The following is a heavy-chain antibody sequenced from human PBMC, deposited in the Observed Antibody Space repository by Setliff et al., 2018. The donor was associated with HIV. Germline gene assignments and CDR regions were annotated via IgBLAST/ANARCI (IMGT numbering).Heavy chain of an antibody. D-gene: IGHD3-3*01. CDR2: IYPDDSDT. V-gene: IGHV5-51*01. Sequence: GESLKISCQGSGYTSATFWIGWVRQMPGKGLEWMGIIYPDDSDTRYSPSFQGQVTISADKSISTAYLQWSSLKASDTAKYYCARRVKIFGVVSTPLDGMDVWGQGTTVTVSS. J-gene: IGHJ6*02. CDR1: GYTSATFW. CDR3: ARRVKIFGVVSTPLDGMDV.